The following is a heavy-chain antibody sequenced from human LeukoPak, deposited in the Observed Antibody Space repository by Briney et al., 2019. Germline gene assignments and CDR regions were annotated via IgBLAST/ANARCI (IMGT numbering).Heavy chain of an antibody. V-gene: IGHV4-39*01. CDR1: GGSITSSTSY. CDR2: INYSGST. Sequence: PSETLSLTCNVSGGSITSSTSYWDWIRQPPGKGLEWIGSINYSGSTYYNPSLKSRVTIVVDTSKNQFTLKLSSVAAADTAVYYCARMITWYFDLWGRATLVTVSS. D-gene: IGHD3-16*01. J-gene: IGHJ2*01. CDR3: ARMITWYFDL.